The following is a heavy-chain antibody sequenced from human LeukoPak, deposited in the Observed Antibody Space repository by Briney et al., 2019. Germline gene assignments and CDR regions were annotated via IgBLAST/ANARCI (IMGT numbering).Heavy chain of an antibody. V-gene: IGHV5-51*01. CDR2: IYPGDSDT. CDR1: GYSFTSYW. D-gene: IGHD3-22*01. J-gene: IGHJ4*02. Sequence: GESLKISCKGSGYSFTSYWIGWVRQMPGKGLEWMGIIYPGDSDTRYSPSFQGQVTISADKSISTAYLQWSSLKASGTAMYYCARPPDYYDSSGPYYFDYWGQGTLVTVSS. CDR3: ARPPDYYDSSGPYYFDY.